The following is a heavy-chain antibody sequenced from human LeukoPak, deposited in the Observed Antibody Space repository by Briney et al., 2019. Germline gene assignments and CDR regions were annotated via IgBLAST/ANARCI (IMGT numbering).Heavy chain of an antibody. CDR3: ARGPEPNWYFDL. Sequence: PSETLSLTCAVYGGSFSGYYWSWIRQPPGKGLEWIGYIYYSGSTNYNPSLKSRVTISVDTSKNQFSLKLSSVTAADTAVYYCARGPEPNWYFDLWGRSTLVTVSS. CDR1: GGSFSGYY. V-gene: IGHV4-59*01. J-gene: IGHJ2*01. CDR2: IYYSGST.